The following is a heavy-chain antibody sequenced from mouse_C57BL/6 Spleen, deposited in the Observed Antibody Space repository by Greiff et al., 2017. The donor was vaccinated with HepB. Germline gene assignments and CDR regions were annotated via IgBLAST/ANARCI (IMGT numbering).Heavy chain of an antibody. Sequence: VQVVESGAELVRPGTSVKVSCKASGYAFTNYLIEWVKQRPGQGLEWIGVINPGSGGTNYNEKFKGKATLTADKSSSTAYMQLSSLTSEDSAVYFCARYYYGSSLDYWGQGTTLTVSS. CDR3: ARYYYGSSLDY. V-gene: IGHV1-54*01. CDR2: INPGSGGT. CDR1: GYAFTNYL. D-gene: IGHD1-1*01. J-gene: IGHJ2*01.